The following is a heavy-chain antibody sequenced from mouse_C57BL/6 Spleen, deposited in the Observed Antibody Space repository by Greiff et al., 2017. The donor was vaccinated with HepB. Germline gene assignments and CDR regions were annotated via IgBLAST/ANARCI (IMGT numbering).Heavy chain of an antibody. Sequence: EVKLMESGGGLVKPGGSLKLSCAASGFTFSDYGMHWVRQAPEKGLEWVAYISSGSSTIYYADTVKGRFTISRDNAKNTLFLQMTSLRSEDTAMYYCARRDIYYGYDEAMDYWGQGTSVTVSS. D-gene: IGHD2-2*01. CDR1: GFTFSDYG. V-gene: IGHV5-17*01. CDR2: ISSGSSTI. J-gene: IGHJ4*01. CDR3: ARRDIYYGYDEAMDY.